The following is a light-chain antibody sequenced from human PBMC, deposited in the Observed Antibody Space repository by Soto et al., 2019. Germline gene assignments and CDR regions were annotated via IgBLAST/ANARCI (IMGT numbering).Light chain of an antibody. J-gene: IGLJ2*01. CDR3: SSYTSSSTLT. CDR1: SSDVGAYNY. V-gene: IGLV2-14*03. Sequence: QSALTQPASVSGSPGQSITISCTGTSSDVGAYNYVSWFQQHPGKAPKLMIYDVNNRPSGVSNRFSGSKSGNTASLTISGLQAEDEADYYCSSYTSSSTLTFGGGTKLTVL. CDR2: DVN.